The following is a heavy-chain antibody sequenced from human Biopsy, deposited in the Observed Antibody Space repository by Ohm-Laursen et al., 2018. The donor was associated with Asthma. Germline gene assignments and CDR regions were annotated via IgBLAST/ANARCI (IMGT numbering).Heavy chain of an antibody. CDR3: ARWGSFGFDY. Sequence: TLSLTCAVSGGSISSGGYYWSWIRQHPGKGLEWIGYIYYSGSTYYNPSLKSRVTISVDTSKNQFSLNLSSVTAADTAVYYWARWGSFGFDYWGQGTLVTVSS. CDR1: GGSISSGGYY. V-gene: IGHV4-31*11. J-gene: IGHJ4*02. CDR2: IYYSGST. D-gene: IGHD7-27*01.